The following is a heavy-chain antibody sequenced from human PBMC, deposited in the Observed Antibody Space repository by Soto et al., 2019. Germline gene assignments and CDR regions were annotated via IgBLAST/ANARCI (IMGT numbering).Heavy chain of an antibody. CDR2: IYYSGTT. D-gene: IGHD1-26*01. CDR1: GYSISSSNW. CDR3: ARREIQGPIDY. V-gene: IGHV4-28*01. J-gene: IGHJ4*02. Sequence: QVQLQESGPGLVKPSDTLYLSCAVCGYSISSSNWWGWIRQPPGKGLEWIGYIYYSGTTYYNPSLKSRVTMSVDTSKNQFSLKLTSVTAVDTAVYYCARREIQGPIDYWGQVTLVTVSS.